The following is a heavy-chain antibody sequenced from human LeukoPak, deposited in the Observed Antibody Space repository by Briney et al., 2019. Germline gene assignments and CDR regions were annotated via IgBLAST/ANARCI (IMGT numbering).Heavy chain of an antibody. D-gene: IGHD2-2*01. CDR1: GGSISSGGYY. J-gene: IGHJ4*02. V-gene: IGHV4-31*03. CDR3: ARGPFTSFSDY. CDR2: IYYSGST. Sequence: SSQTLSLTCTLSGGSISSGGYYWSWIRQHPGKGLEWIGYIYYSGSTYYNPSLKSRVTISVDTSKNQFSLKLSSVTAADTAVYYCARGPFTSFSDYWGQGTLVTVSS.